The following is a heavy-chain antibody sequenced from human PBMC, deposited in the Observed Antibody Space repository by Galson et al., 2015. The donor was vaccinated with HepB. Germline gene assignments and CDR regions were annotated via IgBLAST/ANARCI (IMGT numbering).Heavy chain of an antibody. CDR2: IWYDGSNK. D-gene: IGHD6-13*01. J-gene: IGHJ5*02. CDR1: GFTFSSYG. Sequence: SLRLSCAASGFTFSSYGMHWVRQAPGKGLEWVAVIWYDGSNKYYADSVKGRFTISRDNSKNTLYLQMNSLRAEDTAVYYCARGFLAGGYSSSRTGVNWFDPWGQGTLVTVSS. V-gene: IGHV3-33*08. CDR3: ARGFLAGGYSSSRTGVNWFDP.